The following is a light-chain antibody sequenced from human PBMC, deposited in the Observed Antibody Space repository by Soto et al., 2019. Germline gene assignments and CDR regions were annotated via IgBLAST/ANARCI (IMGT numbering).Light chain of an antibody. J-gene: IGKJ1*01. V-gene: IGKV2-28*01. Sequence: DIVMTHSPLSLPVTPGEKASISCRSSQSLLHSNGYNYLHWYLQKPGQSPQLLIYLGSNRASGVPDRFSGSGSGTDFTLKISRVEAEDVGVYYCMQALQTPSTFGQGTKVDI. CDR3: MQALQTPST. CDR2: LGS. CDR1: QSLLHSNGYNY.